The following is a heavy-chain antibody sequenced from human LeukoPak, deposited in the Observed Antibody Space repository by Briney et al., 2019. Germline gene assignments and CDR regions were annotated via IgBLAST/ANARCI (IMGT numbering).Heavy chain of an antibody. V-gene: IGHV3-7*01. CDR1: GFSFSSCS. J-gene: IGHJ4*02. CDR3: SKGRGDY. Sequence: PGGSLRLSCAASGFSFSSCSMSWVRQAPGKGLEWVANIKEDGSEKYYVDSVKGRFTISRDNAKNSLYLQMNSLRVEDTAVYYCSKGRGDYWGQGTLVTVSS. CDR2: IKEDGSEK.